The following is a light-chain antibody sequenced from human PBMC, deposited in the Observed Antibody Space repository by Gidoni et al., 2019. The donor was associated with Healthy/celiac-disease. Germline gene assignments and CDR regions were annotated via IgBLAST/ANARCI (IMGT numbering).Light chain of an antibody. J-gene: IGKJ2*03. CDR3: QQLNSYPREYS. V-gene: IGKV1-9*01. Sequence: DIQLTQSPSFLSASVGDRVTITCRASQGISRYLAWYQQKPGKAPKLLIYAASTLQSGVPSRFSGSGSGTEFTLTISSLQPEDFATYYCQQLNSYPREYSFGQGTKLEIK. CDR1: QGISRY. CDR2: AAS.